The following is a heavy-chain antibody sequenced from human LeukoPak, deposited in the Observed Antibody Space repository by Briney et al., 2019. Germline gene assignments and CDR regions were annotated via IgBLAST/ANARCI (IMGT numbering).Heavy chain of an antibody. Sequence: ASVKVSCKASGGTFSSYAIGWVRQAPGQGLEWMGGIIPIFGTANYAQKFHGRVTITADESTSTAYMELSSLRSEDTAVYYCAREVVVEWLVQESPHYYYYMDVWGKGTTVTISS. CDR2: IIPIFGTA. D-gene: IGHD6-19*01. CDR3: AREVVVEWLVQESPHYYYYMDV. J-gene: IGHJ6*03. CDR1: GGTFSSYA. V-gene: IGHV1-69*13.